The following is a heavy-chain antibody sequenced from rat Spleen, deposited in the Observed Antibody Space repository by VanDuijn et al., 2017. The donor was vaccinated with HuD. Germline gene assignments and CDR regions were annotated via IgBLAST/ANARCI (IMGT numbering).Heavy chain of an antibody. V-gene: IGHV5-31*01. CDR2: ITYNGGSA. CDR3: TRGPRMDA. CDR1: GFTFNNDW. D-gene: IGHD3-1*01. J-gene: IGHJ4*01. Sequence: EVQLVESGGGLVHPGRSLKLSCVASGFTFNNDWMTWIRQPPGKGLEWVASITYNGGSAYYPDSVKGRFTISRDNAKRTLYLQMNSLRSEDTATYYCTRGPRMDAWGQGASVTVSS.